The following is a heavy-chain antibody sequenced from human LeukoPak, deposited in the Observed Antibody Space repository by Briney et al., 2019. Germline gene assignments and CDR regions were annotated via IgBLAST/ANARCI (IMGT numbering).Heavy chain of an antibody. CDR2: IWYDGSNK. Sequence: GGTLRLSCAAYGFTFSSYGMHLVRQAPGKGQEWVAFIWYDGSNKYYADSVKVRFTISRDNSKNTLYLQMNSLRAEDTAVYYCARGISSSWYTRYYYYGMDVWGQGTTVTVSS. CDR3: ARGISSSWYTRYYYYGMDV. D-gene: IGHD6-13*01. CDR1: GFTFSSYG. V-gene: IGHV3-33*01. J-gene: IGHJ6*02.